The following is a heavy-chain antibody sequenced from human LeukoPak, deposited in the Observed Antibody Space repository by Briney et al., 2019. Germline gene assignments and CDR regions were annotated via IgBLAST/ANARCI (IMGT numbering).Heavy chain of an antibody. CDR2: INGDGSST. J-gene: IGHJ5*02. Sequence: GGSLRLSCAASGFTFRSYWMHWLCQVPGQGLVWVSRINGDGSSTSCADSVKGRFTISRDNARSTLYLQMNTLRAEDTAVYYRAREWGSGIDPIDAWGQGTLVTVSS. V-gene: IGHV3-74*01. D-gene: IGHD3-16*01. CDR3: AREWGSGIDPIDA. CDR1: GFTFRSYW.